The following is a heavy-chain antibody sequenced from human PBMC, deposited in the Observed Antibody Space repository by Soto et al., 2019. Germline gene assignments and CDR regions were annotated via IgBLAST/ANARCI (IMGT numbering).Heavy chain of an antibody. J-gene: IGHJ6*02. V-gene: IGHV3-53*01. CDR3: ARDRREGQPYGYYDYGMDV. CDR1: GFSASSNY. CDR2: IYSGGST. D-gene: IGHD4-17*01. Sequence: AGSLRPSCAPSGFSASSNYMRWVRPAPGKGLEWGSVIYSGGSTYYADYVKGRFTISRDNSKNTPYLQMNSLRSEDTAVYYCARDRREGQPYGYYDYGMDVWGQGTTVTVSS.